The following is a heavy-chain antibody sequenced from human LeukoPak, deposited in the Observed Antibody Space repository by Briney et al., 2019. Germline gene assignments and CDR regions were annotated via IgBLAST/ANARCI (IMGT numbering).Heavy chain of an antibody. Sequence: SETLSLTCTVSGGSISSYYWSWIRQPPGKGLEGIGYIYYSGSTNYNPSLKSRVTISVDTSKNQFSLKLSSVTAADTAVYYCARVPRLYAFDIWGQGTMVTVSS. J-gene: IGHJ3*02. CDR3: ARVPRLYAFDI. V-gene: IGHV4-59*01. CDR1: GGSISSYY. CDR2: IYYSGST.